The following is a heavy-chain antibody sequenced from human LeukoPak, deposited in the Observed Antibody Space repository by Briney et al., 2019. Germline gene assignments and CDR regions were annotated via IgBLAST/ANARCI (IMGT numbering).Heavy chain of an antibody. CDR3: ARDPYGDSFDY. Sequence: PGGSLRLSCAASGLTFSSYSMNWVRQAPGKGLEWVSYISSSSSTIYYADSVKGRFTISRDNAKNSLYLQMNSLRAEDTAVYYCARDPYGDSFDYWGQGTLVTVSS. CDR2: ISSSSSTI. D-gene: IGHD4-17*01. J-gene: IGHJ4*02. CDR1: GLTFSSYS. V-gene: IGHV3-48*01.